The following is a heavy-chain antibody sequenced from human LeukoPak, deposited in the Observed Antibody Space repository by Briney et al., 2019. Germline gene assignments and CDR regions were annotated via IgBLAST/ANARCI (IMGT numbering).Heavy chain of an antibody. Sequence: PSETLSLTCTVSGGSISSYYWSCIRQPPGKGLEWIGYIYYSGSTNYNPSLKSRVTISVDTSKNQFSLKLSSVTAADTAVYYCAGDTNWFDPWGQGTLVTVSS. V-gene: IGHV4-59*01. J-gene: IGHJ5*02. CDR3: AGDTNWFDP. CDR2: IYYSGST. CDR1: GGSISSYY.